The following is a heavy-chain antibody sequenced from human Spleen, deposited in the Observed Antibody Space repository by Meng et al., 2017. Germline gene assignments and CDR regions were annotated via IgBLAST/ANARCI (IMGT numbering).Heavy chain of an antibody. CDR3: ARDEDISAAGKLFGDY. V-gene: IGHV1-2*05. D-gene: IGHD6-13*01. CDR1: GYTFPDYW. Sequence: ASVKVSCKASGYTFPDYWLHWVRRAPGQGLEWMGRINPKSGDTHYAQRFQGRVTMTGDTSISTAYMELSGLRSDDTDMYYCARDEDISAAGKLFGDYWGQGTLVTFSS. CDR2: INPKSGDT. J-gene: IGHJ4*02.